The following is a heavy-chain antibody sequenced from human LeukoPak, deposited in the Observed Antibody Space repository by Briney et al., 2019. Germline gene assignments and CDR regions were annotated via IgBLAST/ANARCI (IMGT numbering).Heavy chain of an antibody. CDR2: IYYSGST. CDR1: GGSISSGDYY. CDR3: ARGHDYVWGSVDAFDI. D-gene: IGHD3-16*01. V-gene: IGHV4-61*08. Sequence: SETLSLTCTVSGGSISSGDYYWSWIRQPPGKGLEWIGYIYYSGSTNYNPSLKSRVTISVDTSKNQFSLKLSSVTAADTAVYYCARGHDYVWGSVDAFDIWGQGRMVTVSS. J-gene: IGHJ3*02.